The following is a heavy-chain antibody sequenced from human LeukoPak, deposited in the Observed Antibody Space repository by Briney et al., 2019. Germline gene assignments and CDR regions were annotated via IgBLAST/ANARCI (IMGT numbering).Heavy chain of an antibody. D-gene: IGHD4-17*01. Sequence: SGGSLRLSCAASGFTFSDYYMSWIRQAPGKGLEWVSYISSSSSYTNYADSVKGRFTISRDNAKNSLYLQMNSLRAEDTAVYYCARDLYGDYGSYWGQGTLVTVSS. V-gene: IGHV3-11*06. CDR3: ARDLYGDYGSY. CDR2: ISSSSSYT. J-gene: IGHJ4*02. CDR1: GFTFSDYY.